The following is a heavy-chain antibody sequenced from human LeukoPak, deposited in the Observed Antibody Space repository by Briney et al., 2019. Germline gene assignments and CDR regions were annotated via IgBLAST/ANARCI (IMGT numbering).Heavy chain of an antibody. J-gene: IGHJ4*02. V-gene: IGHV3-48*03. CDR3: ASIPSRKQLVDY. CDR1: GFTFSSYE. CDR2: ISSSGRTI. D-gene: IGHD6-13*01. Sequence: SGGSLRLSCAASGFTFSSYEMNWVRQAPGKGLEWVSYISSSGRTIKDADSVKGRFTISRDNAKNSLYLQMNSLRAEDTAVYYCASIPSRKQLVDYWGQGTLVTVSS.